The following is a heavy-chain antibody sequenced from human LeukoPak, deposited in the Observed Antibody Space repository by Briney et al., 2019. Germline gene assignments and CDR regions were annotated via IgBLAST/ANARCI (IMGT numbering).Heavy chain of an antibody. D-gene: IGHD5-18*01. CDR3: ARGPRNGYRDY. CDR1: GYTFTGYY. CDR2: MNPNSGNT. J-gene: IGHJ4*02. Sequence: ASVKVSCKASGYTFTGYYMHWVRQAPGQGLEWMGWMNPNSGNTGYAQKFQGRVTMTRNTSISTAYMELSSLRSEDTAVYYCARGPRNGYRDYWGQGTLVTVSS. V-gene: IGHV1-8*02.